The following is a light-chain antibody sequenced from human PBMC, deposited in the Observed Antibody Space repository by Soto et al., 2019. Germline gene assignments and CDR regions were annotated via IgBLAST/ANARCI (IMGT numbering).Light chain of an antibody. V-gene: IGLV2-8*01. CDR1: SSDVGGYNY. CDR2: EVS. Sequence: QSAQTQPPSASGSPGQSVTISCTGTSSDVGGYNYVSWYQQHPGKAPKLMIYEVSKRPSGVPDRFSGSKSGNTASLTVSGLQAEDEADYYCSSFAGSFYWVFGGGTKLTVL. CDR3: SSFAGSFYWV. J-gene: IGLJ2*01.